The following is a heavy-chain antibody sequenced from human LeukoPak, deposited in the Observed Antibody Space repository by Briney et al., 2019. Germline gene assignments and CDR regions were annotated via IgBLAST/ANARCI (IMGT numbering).Heavy chain of an antibody. J-gene: IGHJ6*02. V-gene: IGHV5-51*01. Sequence: GESLKISCKGSDYSFTNYWIGWVRQLPGRGLEWMGIIYPGDSDTRYSPSFQGQVTISADKSISTAYLQWSSLKASDTAMYYCARYYGSGSKYYYYGMDVWGQGTTVTVSS. CDR3: ARYYGSGSKYYYYGMDV. D-gene: IGHD3-10*01. CDR2: IYPGDSDT. CDR1: DYSFTNYW.